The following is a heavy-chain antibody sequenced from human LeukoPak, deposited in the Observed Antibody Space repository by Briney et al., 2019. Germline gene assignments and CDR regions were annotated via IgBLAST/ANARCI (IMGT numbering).Heavy chain of an antibody. V-gene: IGHV3-23*01. CDR1: GFTFSSYA. Sequence: GGSLRLSCAASGFTFSSYAMSWVRQAPGKGLEWVSTISGRGDSTYYADSVKGRFTISRDNSKNTLYLQMSSLRLEDTAGYYCAKGAGYSSNWNFDYWGQGTLVTVSS. CDR2: ISGRGDST. CDR3: AKGAGYSSNWNFDY. J-gene: IGHJ4*02. D-gene: IGHD6-13*01.